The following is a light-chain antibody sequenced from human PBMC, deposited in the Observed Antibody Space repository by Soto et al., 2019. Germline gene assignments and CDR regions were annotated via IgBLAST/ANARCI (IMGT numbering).Light chain of an antibody. CDR3: QSFDISTVI. Sequence: NFMLTQPHSVSESPGKTVTISCTRSSGSIASNYVQWYQQRPGSAPTTVIYEHNQRPSGVPDRFSGSTDGSSNSASLTISGLQTEDEADYYCQSFDISTVIFGGGTKLTVI. V-gene: IGLV6-57*04. CDR1: SGSIASNY. CDR2: EHN. J-gene: IGLJ2*01.